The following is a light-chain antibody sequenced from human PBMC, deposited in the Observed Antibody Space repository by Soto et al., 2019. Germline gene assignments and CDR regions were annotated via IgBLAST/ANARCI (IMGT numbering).Light chain of an antibody. Sequence: IILKQSAAAVSLNRGERATLSCRASQSVSSYLAWYQQKPGQAPRLLIYDASNRATGIPARFSGSGSGTDFTLTISSLEPEDFAVYYCQQRSNWPGTFGQGTKVDIK. V-gene: IGKV3-11*01. CDR2: DAS. CDR1: QSVSSY. J-gene: IGKJ1*01. CDR3: QQRSNWPGT.